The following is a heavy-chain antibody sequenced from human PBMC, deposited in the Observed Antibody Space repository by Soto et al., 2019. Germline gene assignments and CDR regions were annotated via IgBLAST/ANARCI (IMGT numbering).Heavy chain of an antibody. CDR3: AGGVSEGVDY. J-gene: IGHJ4*02. CDR2: MQPSTGRT. V-gene: IGHV1-8*01. D-gene: IGHD1-26*01. CDR1: GYSFTSLD. Sequence: SVKVSCKASGYSFTSLDINWVRQTAGQGLEWMGWMQPSTGRTGYAQKFQGRVTMTRDTSINTAYMELTNLTSDDTAFYYCAGGVSEGVDYWGQGSLVTGSS.